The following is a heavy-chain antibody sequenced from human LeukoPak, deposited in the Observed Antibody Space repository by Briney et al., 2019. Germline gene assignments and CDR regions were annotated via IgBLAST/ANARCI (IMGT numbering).Heavy chain of an antibody. Sequence: LGESLKISCRGSGYSFTTYWIGWVRQMPGKGLEWMGVIYPGDSDTRYSPSFQGQVTISADKSISTAYLQWSGLKASDTAMYYCARHLTMITVPRDAFDVWGQGTMVTVSS. V-gene: IGHV5-51*01. D-gene: IGHD3-16*01. J-gene: IGHJ3*01. CDR3: ARHLTMITVPRDAFDV. CDR2: IYPGDSDT. CDR1: GYSFTTYW.